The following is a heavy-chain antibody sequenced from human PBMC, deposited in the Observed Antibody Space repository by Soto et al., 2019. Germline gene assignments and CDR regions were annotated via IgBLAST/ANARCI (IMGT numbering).Heavy chain of an antibody. J-gene: IGHJ5*02. D-gene: IGHD3-16*01. Sequence: ASVKVSCKASGGTFSSYAISWVRQAPGQGLEWMGGIIPIFGTANYAQKFQGRVTITADESTSTAYMELRSLRSEDTAVYYCARNYGLHENWVDPCGQGTLVTVSS. CDR1: GGTFSSYA. CDR2: IIPIFGTA. CDR3: ARNYGLHENWVDP. V-gene: IGHV1-69*13.